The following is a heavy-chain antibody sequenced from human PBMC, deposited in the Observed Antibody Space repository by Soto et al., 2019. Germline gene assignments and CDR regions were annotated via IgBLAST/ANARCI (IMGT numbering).Heavy chain of an antibody. D-gene: IGHD6-19*01. CDR3: ASGIAVASMGDWFDY. V-gene: IGHV4-59*01. CDR1: GGSISSYY. Sequence: PSETLSLTCTVSGGSISSYYWSWIRQPPGKGLEWIGYIYYSGSTNYNPSLKSRVTISVDTSKNQFSLKLSSVTAADTAVYYCASGIAVASMGDWFDYWGQGTLVTV. CDR2: IYYSGST. J-gene: IGHJ4*02.